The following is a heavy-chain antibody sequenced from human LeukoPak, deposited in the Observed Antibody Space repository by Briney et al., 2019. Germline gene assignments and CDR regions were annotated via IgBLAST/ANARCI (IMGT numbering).Heavy chain of an antibody. J-gene: IGHJ4*02. Sequence: SETLSLTCTVSGGSISNYYWTWIRQPPGKGLEWIGYIYYSGSTYYNPSLKSRVTISVDTSKNQFSLKLTSVTAADTAVYYCARLSGSPHPPFDYWGQGTLDTVSS. D-gene: IGHD1-26*01. CDR3: ARLSGSPHPPFDY. CDR1: GGSISNYY. V-gene: IGHV4-59*08. CDR2: IYYSGST.